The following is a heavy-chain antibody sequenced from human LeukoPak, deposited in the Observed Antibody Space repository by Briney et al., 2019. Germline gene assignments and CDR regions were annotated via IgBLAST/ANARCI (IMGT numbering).Heavy chain of an antibody. CDR1: GGSISSYY. V-gene: IGHV4-59*08. CDR2: IYYTGST. Sequence: PSETLSLTCTVSGGSISSYYWSWIRQPPGKGLEWIGYIYYTGSTNYNPSLKSRATISVDTSKNQFSLNLSSVTAADTAVYYCARLTVVPAARIDYWGQGTLVTVSS. J-gene: IGHJ4*02. D-gene: IGHD2-2*01. CDR3: ARLTVVPAARIDY.